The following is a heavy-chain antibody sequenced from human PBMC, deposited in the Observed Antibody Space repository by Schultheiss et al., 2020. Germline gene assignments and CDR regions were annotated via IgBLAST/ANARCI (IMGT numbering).Heavy chain of an antibody. J-gene: IGHJ4*02. CDR3: ARPLGGGYPGHYFDY. CDR1: GFTFSSYA. CDR2: ISYDGSNK. Sequence: GGSLRLSCAASGFTFSSYAMHWVRQAPGKGLEWVAVISYDGSNKYYADSVKGRFTISRDNSKNTLYLQMNSLRAEDTAVYYCARPLGGGYPGHYFDYWGQGTLVTVSS. V-gene: IGHV3-30-3*01. D-gene: IGHD2-15*01.